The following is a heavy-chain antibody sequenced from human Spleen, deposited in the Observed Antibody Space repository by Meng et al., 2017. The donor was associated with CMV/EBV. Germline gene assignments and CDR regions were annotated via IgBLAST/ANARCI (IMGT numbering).Heavy chain of an antibody. CDR1: GFTFTRYS. V-gene: IGHV3-21*01. CDR3: ARSYSGSYQLYFDY. CDR2: ISRSSSYI. Sequence: RGSLRLSCVASGFTFTRYSMKWVRQAPGKGLEWVSSISRSSSYIYYAASVKGRFTISRDNAKNSVYLQMNSLRVEDTAVYYCARSYSGSYQLYFDYWGQGTLVTVSS. J-gene: IGHJ4*02. D-gene: IGHD1-26*01.